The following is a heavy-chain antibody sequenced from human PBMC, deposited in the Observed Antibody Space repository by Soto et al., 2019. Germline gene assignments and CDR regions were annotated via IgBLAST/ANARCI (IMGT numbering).Heavy chain of an antibody. V-gene: IGHV4-39*01. Sequence: QLQLQESGPGLVKPSETLSLTCTVSGASISSSSYYWGWIRQPPGKGLEWIGSVYYSGTTYYNPSLRSRVTTSEDTSKRQFSLKLNSVTAADAAVYYCARPYSSGWNPFDYWGQGTLVTVSS. J-gene: IGHJ4*02. CDR3: ARPYSSGWNPFDY. CDR2: VYYSGTT. D-gene: IGHD6-19*01. CDR1: GASISSSSYY.